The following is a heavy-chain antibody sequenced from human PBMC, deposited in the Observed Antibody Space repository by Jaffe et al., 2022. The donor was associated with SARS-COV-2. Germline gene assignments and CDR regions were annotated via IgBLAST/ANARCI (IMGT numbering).Heavy chain of an antibody. CDR1: GGSFSGYY. CDR2: INHSGST. Sequence: QVQLQQWGAGLLKPSETLSLTCAVYGGSFSGYYWSWIRQPPGKGLEWIGEINHSGSTNYNPSLKSRVTISVDTSKNQFSLKLSSVTAADTAVYYCARGRTVGSGSYYNSWYYYYGMDVWGQGTTVTVSS. V-gene: IGHV4-34*01. D-gene: IGHD3-10*01. CDR3: ARGRTVGSGSYYNSWYYYYGMDV. J-gene: IGHJ6*02.